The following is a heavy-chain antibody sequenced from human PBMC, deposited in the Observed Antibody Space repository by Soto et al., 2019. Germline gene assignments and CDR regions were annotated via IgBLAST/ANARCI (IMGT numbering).Heavy chain of an antibody. CDR1: GDSVSSNSAA. J-gene: IGHJ5*01. CDR3: VRERKYQLRSWYWFDS. Sequence: PSQTLSLTCAISGDSVSSNSAAWNWIRQSPSRGLEWLGRTYYRSKWYNDYAVSVNGRITINPDTSKNQFSLQLNSVTPEDTAVYYCVRERKYQLRSWYWFDSWCQGALVTVSS. CDR2: TYYRSKWYN. D-gene: IGHD2-2*01. V-gene: IGHV6-1*01.